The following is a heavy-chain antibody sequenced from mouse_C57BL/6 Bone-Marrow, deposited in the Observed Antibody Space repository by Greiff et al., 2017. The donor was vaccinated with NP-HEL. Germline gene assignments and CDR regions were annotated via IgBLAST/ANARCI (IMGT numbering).Heavy chain of an antibody. V-gene: IGHV1-64*01. D-gene: IGHD4-1*01. CDR2: IHPNSGST. CDR1: GYTFTSYW. CDR3: ARWDWDDAMDY. Sequence: VQLKQPGAELVKPGASVKLSCKASGYTFTSYWMHWVKQRPGQGLEWIGMIHPNSGSTNYNEKFKSKATLTVDKSSSTAYMQLSSLTSEDSAVYYCARWDWDDAMDYWGQGTSVTVSS. J-gene: IGHJ4*01.